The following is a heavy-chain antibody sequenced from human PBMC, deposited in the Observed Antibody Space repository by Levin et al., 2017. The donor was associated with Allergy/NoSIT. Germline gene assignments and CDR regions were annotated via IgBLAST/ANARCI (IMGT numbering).Heavy chain of an antibody. CDR1: GFTFSSYA. D-gene: IGHD3-16*02. Sequence: GGSLRLSCAASGFTFSSYAMSWVRQAPGKGLEWVSTISGSGGSTYYADSVKGRFTISRDNSKNTLYLQMNSLRAEDTAVYYWAKGAHDDYVWGSYREGFDQGGQGNLVTV. J-gene: IGHJ5*02. CDR3: AKGAHDDYVWGSYREGFDQ. CDR2: ISGSGGST. V-gene: IGHV3-23*01.